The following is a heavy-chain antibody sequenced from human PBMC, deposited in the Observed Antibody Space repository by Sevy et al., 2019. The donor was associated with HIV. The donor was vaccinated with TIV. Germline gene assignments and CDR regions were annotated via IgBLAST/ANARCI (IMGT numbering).Heavy chain of an antibody. J-gene: IGHJ4*02. D-gene: IGHD3-3*01. CDR1: GFTFSNYG. CDR2: IAYDGSKK. V-gene: IGHV3-30*18. Sequence: GGSLRLSCAASGFTFSNYGMHWVRQAPGKGLEWVAVIAYDGSKKYYADSVKGRFTISRDNSKNTLYLQMNSLGTEDTAVYYCAKRPSLFYLLDYWGQGTLVTVSS. CDR3: AKRPSLFYLLDY.